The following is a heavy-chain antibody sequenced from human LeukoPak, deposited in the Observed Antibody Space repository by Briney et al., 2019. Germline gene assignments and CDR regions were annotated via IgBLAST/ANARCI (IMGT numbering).Heavy chain of an antibody. CDR2: ISGSGGST. J-gene: IGHJ4*02. D-gene: IGHD1-26*01. CDR1: GFTFSSYA. CDR3: AKDWNSGSKRPLCLWNY. V-gene: IGHV3-23*01. Sequence: GGSLRLSCAASGFTFSSYAMSWVRQAPGKGLEWVSAISGSGGSTYYADSVKGRFTISRDNSKNTLYLQMNSLRAEDTAVYYCAKDWNSGSKRPLCLWNYWGQGTLVTVSS.